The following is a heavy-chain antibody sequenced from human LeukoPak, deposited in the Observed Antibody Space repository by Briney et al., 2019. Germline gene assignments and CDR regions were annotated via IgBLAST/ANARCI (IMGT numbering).Heavy chain of an antibody. Sequence: GGSLRLSCAASGFTFSSYSMNWVRQAPGEGLAWVSYISSSSSTIYYADSVKGRFTISRDNAQNSLYLQMNSLRAEDTAVYYCARGSTVVTPDSNYFDYWGQGTLVTVSS. D-gene: IGHD4-23*01. CDR1: GFTFSSYS. CDR2: ISSSSSTI. CDR3: ARGSTVVTPDSNYFDY. J-gene: IGHJ4*02. V-gene: IGHV3-48*04.